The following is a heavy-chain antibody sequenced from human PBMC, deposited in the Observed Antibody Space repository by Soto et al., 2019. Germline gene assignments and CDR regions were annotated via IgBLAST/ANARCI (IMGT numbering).Heavy chain of an antibody. Sequence: QVHLQESGPGVVKSSDTLSLTCTVSGCSIGHYYWCWIRRPPWSGLQWIGYVYHNGTSTYSLSLKSRVTISVDTSKDQVSLRLNSVNAADTAVYYGARDVGSDNLLSYGMDVWGQGTPVTVS. CDR1: GCSIGHYY. CDR3: ARDVGSDNLLSYGMDV. CDR2: VYHNGTS. V-gene: IGHV4-59*01. D-gene: IGHD1-1*01. J-gene: IGHJ6*02.